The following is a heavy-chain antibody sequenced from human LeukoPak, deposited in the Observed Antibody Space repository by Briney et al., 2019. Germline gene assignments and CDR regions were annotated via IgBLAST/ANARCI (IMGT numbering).Heavy chain of an antibody. J-gene: IGHJ5*02. CDR1: GGSISSYY. CDR2: IYYSGST. D-gene: IGHD3-10*01. Sequence: TSETLSLTCTVSGGSISSYYWSWIRQPPGKGLEWIGYIYYSGSTNYNPSLKSRVTISVDTSKNQFSLKLSSVTAADTAVYYCARDQGFGEISWFDPWGQGTLVTVSS. CDR3: ARDQGFGEISWFDP. V-gene: IGHV4-59*01.